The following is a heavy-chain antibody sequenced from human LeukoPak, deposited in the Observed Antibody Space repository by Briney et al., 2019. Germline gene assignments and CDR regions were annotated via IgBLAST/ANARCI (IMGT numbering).Heavy chain of an antibody. V-gene: IGHV1-69*13. J-gene: IGHJ6*03. CDR1: GGTFSSYA. CDR2: IIPIFGTA. CDR3: ARGPTFGVVIIDYYYYYMDV. D-gene: IGHD3-3*01. Sequence: SVKVSCKASGGTFSSYAISWVRQAPGQGLEWMGRIIPIFGTANYAQKFQGRVTITADESTSTAYMELSSLRSEDTAVYYCARGPTFGVVIIDYYYYYMDVWGNGTTVTVSS.